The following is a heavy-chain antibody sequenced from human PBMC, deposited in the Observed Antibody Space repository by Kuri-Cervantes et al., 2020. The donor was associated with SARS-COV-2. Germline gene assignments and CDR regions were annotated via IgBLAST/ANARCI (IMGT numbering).Heavy chain of an antibody. V-gene: IGHV3-30*19. J-gene: IGHJ4*02. Sequence: GESLKISCAASGFTFNNYDMYWVRQAPGKGLEWVAVISYDGSKKYYAEPVKGRFTISRDNSKSKMYLPMYNLRAEDTDVYYCARGLRKYYFDYWGQGTLVTVSS. CDR3: ARGLRKYYFDY. CDR1: GFTFNNYD. CDR2: ISYDGSKK. D-gene: IGHD1-14*01.